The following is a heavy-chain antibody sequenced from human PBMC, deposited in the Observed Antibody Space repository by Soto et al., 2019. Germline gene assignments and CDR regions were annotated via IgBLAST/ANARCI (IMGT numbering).Heavy chain of an antibody. J-gene: IGHJ4*02. CDR2: IYHSGST. Sequence: SETLSLTCAVSGGSISSGGYSWSWIRQPPGKGLERIGYIYHSGSTYYNPSLKSRITISIDRSKNQLSLKLSSVTAADTAVYYCARGMTTVTTLDYWGQGTLVTVS. D-gene: IGHD4-4*01. V-gene: IGHV4-30-2*01. CDR3: ARGMTTVTTLDY. CDR1: GGSISSGGYS.